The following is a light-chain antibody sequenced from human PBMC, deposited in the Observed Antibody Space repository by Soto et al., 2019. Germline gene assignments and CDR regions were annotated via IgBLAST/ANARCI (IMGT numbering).Light chain of an antibody. V-gene: IGLV2-11*01. Sequence: QSALTQPRSVSGSRGQSVTISCTGTSSDVGDYNYVSWYQQHPGKAPKLMIYDVTKRPSGVPDRFSGSKSGNTASLTISGLQAEDEADYYCCSYAGSSTPYVFGTGTKLTVL. CDR2: DVT. CDR3: CSYAGSSTPYV. J-gene: IGLJ1*01. CDR1: SSDVGDYNY.